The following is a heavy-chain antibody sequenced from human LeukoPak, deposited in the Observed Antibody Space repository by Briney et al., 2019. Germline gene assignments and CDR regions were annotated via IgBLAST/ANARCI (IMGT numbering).Heavy chain of an antibody. D-gene: IGHD3-22*01. V-gene: IGHV3-33*01. J-gene: IGHJ6*02. CDR2: IWYDGSNK. CDR3: ARDSHSSGLDYYYYGMDV. CDR1: GFTFSSYG. Sequence: GRSLRLSCAASGFTFSSYGMHWVRQAPGKGLEGVAVIWYDGSNKYYADSVKGRFTISRDNSKNTLYLQMNSLRAEDTAVYYCARDSHSSGLDYYYYGMDVWGQGTTVTVSS.